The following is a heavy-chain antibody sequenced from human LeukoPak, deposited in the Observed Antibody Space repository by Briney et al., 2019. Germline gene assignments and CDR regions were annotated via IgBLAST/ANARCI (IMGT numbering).Heavy chain of an antibody. J-gene: IGHJ6*02. D-gene: IGHD2-2*01. CDR3: AKEEYSTRYYYYGMDV. Sequence: GGSLRLSCAASGFTFSSYAMSWVRQAPGKGLEWVSAISGGGDSTFYADSVKGRFTISRDNSKNTLYLQMSSLRAEGTAICYCAKEEYSTRYYYYGMDVWGRGTTVTVSS. V-gene: IGHV3-23*01. CDR2: ISGGGDST. CDR1: GFTFSSYA.